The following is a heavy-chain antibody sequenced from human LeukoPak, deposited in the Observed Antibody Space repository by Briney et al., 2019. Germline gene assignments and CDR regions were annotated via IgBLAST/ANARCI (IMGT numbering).Heavy chain of an antibody. V-gene: IGHV1-18*01. D-gene: IGHD1-26*01. Sequence: ASVKVSCKGSGYTFTSYGISWVRQAPGQGLEWMGWISAYNGNTNYAQKLQGRVTMTTDTSTSTAYMELRSLRSDDTAVYYCARVRSYPPLFDPWGQGTLVTVSS. J-gene: IGHJ5*02. CDR3: ARVRSYPPLFDP. CDR1: GYTFTSYG. CDR2: ISAYNGNT.